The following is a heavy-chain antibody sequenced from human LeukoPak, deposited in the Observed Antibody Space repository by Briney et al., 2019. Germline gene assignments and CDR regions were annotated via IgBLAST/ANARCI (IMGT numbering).Heavy chain of an antibody. J-gene: IGHJ5*02. CDR3: ARAITIFGVVKGFDP. CDR2: INTNTGNP. V-gene: IGHV7-4-1*02. D-gene: IGHD3-3*01. CDR1: GYTFTSYA. Sequence: ASVKVSCTASGYTFTSYAMNWVRQAHGQGLEWMGWINTNTGNPTYAQGFTGRFVFSLDTSVSTAYLQISSLKAEDTAVYYCARAITIFGVVKGFDPWGQGTLVTVSS.